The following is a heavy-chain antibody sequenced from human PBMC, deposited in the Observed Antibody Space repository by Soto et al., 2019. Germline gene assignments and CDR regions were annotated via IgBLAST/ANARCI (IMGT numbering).Heavy chain of an antibody. Sequence: GASVKVSCQASGYTFTGYYMHWVRQAPGQGLEWMGWINPNRGGTNYAQKFQGWVIMTRDTSISTSYMELSTLRSDDTAVYYGAREQYSRSSFGMDVWGQGTTVTVSS. D-gene: IGHD6-6*01. CDR2: INPNRGGT. V-gene: IGHV1-2*04. CDR1: GYTFTGYY. CDR3: AREQYSRSSFGMDV. J-gene: IGHJ6*02.